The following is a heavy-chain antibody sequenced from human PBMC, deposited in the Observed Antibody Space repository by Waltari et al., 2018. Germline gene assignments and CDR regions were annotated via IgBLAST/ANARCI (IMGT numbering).Heavy chain of an antibody. J-gene: IGHJ4*02. CDR1: GYTFTGYY. Sequence: QVQLVKSGAEVKKPGASVKVPCKASGYTFTGYYMHWVRQAPGQGLEWLGRVIPIFGTANYEQKSQGRVTITADESTSTATMKLSILRSEDTAVYSCASGQDAGSTSCYAYWGQGTLVTVSS. D-gene: IGHD2-2*01. CDR2: VIPIFGTA. V-gene: IGHV1-69*18. CDR3: ASGQDAGSTSCYAY.